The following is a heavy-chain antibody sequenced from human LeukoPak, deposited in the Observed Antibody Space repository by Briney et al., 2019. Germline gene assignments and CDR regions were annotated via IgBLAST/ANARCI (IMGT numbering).Heavy chain of an antibody. V-gene: IGHV1-8*01. CDR3: ARDLLARAFWSGENWFDP. J-gene: IGHJ5*02. D-gene: IGHD3-3*01. CDR2: MNPNSGNT. CDR1: GYTFTSYD. Sequence: ASVKVSCKASGYTFTSYDINWVRQAPGQGLELMGWMNPNSGNTGYAQKFQGRVTMTRNTSISTAYMELSSLRSEDTAVYYCARDLLARAFWSGENWFDPWGQGTLVTVSS.